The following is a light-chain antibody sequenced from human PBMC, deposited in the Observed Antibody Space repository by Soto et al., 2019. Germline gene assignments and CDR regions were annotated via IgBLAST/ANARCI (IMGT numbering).Light chain of an antibody. J-gene: IGKJ1*01. CDR2: AAS. CDR1: QSIGKF. Sequence: DIQMTQSPSSLSASVGDRLTITCRASQSIGKFLNWYQQKPGTAPNLLISAASSLQSGVPSRFSGTGSGTEFTLTISRLEPEDFAVYYCQQYGSSGTFGQGTKVDIK. CDR3: QQYGSSGT. V-gene: IGKV1-39*01.